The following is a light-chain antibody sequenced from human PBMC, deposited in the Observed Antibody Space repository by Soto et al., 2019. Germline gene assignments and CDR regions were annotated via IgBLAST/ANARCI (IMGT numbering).Light chain of an antibody. Sequence: EIVMTQSPATLSVSPGERATLSCRASQSVSSNLAWYQQKPGQAPRLLIYGASTRATGIPARFSGSGSGTEYILTISSLQSEDFAVYYCRQYNNWPPITFGQGTRLEMK. CDR1: QSVSSN. V-gene: IGKV3-15*01. CDR2: GAS. J-gene: IGKJ5*01. CDR3: RQYNNWPPIT.